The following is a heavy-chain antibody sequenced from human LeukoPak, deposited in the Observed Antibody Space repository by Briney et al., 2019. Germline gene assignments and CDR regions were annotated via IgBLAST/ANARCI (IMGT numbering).Heavy chain of an antibody. V-gene: IGHV1-2*02. CDR3: ARDRRIAVAGRNFDY. D-gene: IGHD6-19*01. Sequence: GSSVKVSCKASGGTFSSYAISWVRQAPGQGLEWMGWINPNSGGTNYAQKFQGRVTMTRDTSISTAYMELSRLRSDDTAMYYCARDRRIAVAGRNFDYWGQGTLVTVSS. CDR1: GGTFSSYA. J-gene: IGHJ4*02. CDR2: INPNSGGT.